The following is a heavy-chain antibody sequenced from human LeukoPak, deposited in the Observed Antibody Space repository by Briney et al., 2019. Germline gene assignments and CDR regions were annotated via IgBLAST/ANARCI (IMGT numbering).Heavy chain of an antibody. CDR1: GYTFTSYG. V-gene: IGHV1-18*01. J-gene: IGHJ5*02. CDR3: ARDAAPYYYGSGSSP. CDR2: ISAYNGNT. D-gene: IGHD3-10*01. Sequence: GASVKVSCKASGYTFTSYGISWVRQAPGQGLEWMGWISAYNGNTNYAQKLQGRVTMTTDTSTSTAYMELRSLRSDDTAVYYCARDAAPYYYGSGSSPWGQGTLVTVFS.